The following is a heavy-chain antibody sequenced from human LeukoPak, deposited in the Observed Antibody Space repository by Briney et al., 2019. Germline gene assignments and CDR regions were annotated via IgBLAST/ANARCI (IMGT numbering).Heavy chain of an antibody. CDR1: GFTFRDYT. CDR2: ISGSGNTI. CDR3: AMGVSVAGTRRSFDY. V-gene: IGHV3-23*01. J-gene: IGHJ4*02. Sequence: GGSLRLSCTASGFTFRDYTINWVRQAPGKGLEWVSAISGSGNTIYYADSVKGRFTISRDNSKNTLYLQMNSLGAEDTAVYYCAMGVSVAGTRRSFDYWGQGTLVTVSS. D-gene: IGHD6-19*01.